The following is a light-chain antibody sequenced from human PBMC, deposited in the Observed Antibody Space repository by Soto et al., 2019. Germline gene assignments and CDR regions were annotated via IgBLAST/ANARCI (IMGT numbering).Light chain of an antibody. V-gene: IGKV3-15*01. CDR1: QSVSTN. CDR3: QQYNNWPFT. Sequence: EIVMTQSPATLSVSPGERATLSCRASQSVSTNLAWYQQKPGQAPRLLIYGASTRATGIPARITGSGSGTEFTLTFTSLQSEDFAVYYCQQYNNWPFTFGPGTKVDIK. CDR2: GAS. J-gene: IGKJ3*01.